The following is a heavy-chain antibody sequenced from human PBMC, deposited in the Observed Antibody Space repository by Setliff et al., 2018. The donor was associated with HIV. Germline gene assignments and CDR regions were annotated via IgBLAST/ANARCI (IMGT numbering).Heavy chain of an antibody. CDR1: GGSITSDTYY. V-gene: IGHV4-39*07. CDR3: ARVKSGSLGGYVDQ. J-gene: IGHJ5*02. CDR2: MSYSGST. Sequence: SETLSLTCSVSGGSITSDTYYWGWIRQPPGKGLEWIGSMSYSGSTLYNPSLKSRVTISVDTSKNQFSLKLSSVTAADTAVYYCARVKSGSLGGYVDQWGQGTLVTVS. D-gene: IGHD3-10*01.